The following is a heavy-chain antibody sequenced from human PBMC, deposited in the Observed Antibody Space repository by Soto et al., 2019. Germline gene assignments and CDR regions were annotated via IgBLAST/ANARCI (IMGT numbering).Heavy chain of an antibody. CDR3: ASLSWAPKVEMATSYPDY. V-gene: IGHV5-10-1*03. CDR1: GYSFTSYW. CDR2: IDPSDSYT. J-gene: IGHJ4*02. D-gene: IGHD5-12*01. Sequence: EVQLVQSGAEVKKPGESLRISCKGSGYSFTSYWISWVRQMPGKGLEWMGRIDPSDSYTNYSPSFQGHVTISADKSISTAYLQWSSLKASDTAMYYCASLSWAPKVEMATSYPDYWGQGTLVTVSS.